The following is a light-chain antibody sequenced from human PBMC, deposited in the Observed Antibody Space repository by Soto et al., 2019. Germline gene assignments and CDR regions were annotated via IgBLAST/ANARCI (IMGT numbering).Light chain of an antibody. Sequence: QSVLTQPASVSGSPGQSITISCTGTSSDVGGYNYVSWYQQHPGTAPKLMIYEVSNRPSGLSNRFSGSKSGNTASLTISGRQAEDEADYYCSSYTSSSSLYVFGTGTKLTVL. V-gene: IGLV2-14*01. CDR3: SSYTSSSSLYV. CDR2: EVS. J-gene: IGLJ1*01. CDR1: SSDVGGYNY.